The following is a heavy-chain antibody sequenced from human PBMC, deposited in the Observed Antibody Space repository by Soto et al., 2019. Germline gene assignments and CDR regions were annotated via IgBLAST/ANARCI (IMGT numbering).Heavy chain of an antibody. CDR3: ARAREGGAFDI. J-gene: IGHJ3*02. V-gene: IGHV4-4*02. CDR1: GGSISSSNW. D-gene: IGHD2-15*01. Sequence: QVQLQESGPGLVKPSGTLSLTCAVSGGSISSSNWWSWVRQPPGKGLEWIGEIYHSGSTNYNPSHKRCVTISVDKSKNQCALNLSSVRAGGTAVYYGARAREGGAFDILGQGTMVTGSS. CDR2: IYHSGST.